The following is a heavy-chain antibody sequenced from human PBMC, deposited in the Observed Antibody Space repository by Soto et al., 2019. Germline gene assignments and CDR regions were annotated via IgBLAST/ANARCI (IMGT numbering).Heavy chain of an antibody. D-gene: IGHD2-15*01. J-gene: IGHJ6*02. CDR3: AREHEELLVLPYYGLDV. CDR2: ISGTGNHI. Sequence: GGSLRLSCAASSFTFSQYAMTWVRQAPGKGLEWVSSISGTGNHIYYAESVTGRFTVSRDNAKSSLFLLMNSLRAEDTAVYYCAREHEELLVLPYYGLDVWGLGTTVTVP. V-gene: IGHV3-21*06. CDR1: SFTFSQYA.